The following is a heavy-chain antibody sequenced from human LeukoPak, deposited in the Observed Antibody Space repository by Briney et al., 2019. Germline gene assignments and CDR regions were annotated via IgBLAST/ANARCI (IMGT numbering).Heavy chain of an antibody. CDR2: IYHSGTA. CDR3: ARVSGRFTWYFDL. Sequence: SGTLSLTCAVSGSSISSSNWWSWVRQPPGKGLEWIGEIYHSGTANYNPSLKSRVTISVDTSKNQFSLKLSSVTAADTAVYYCARVSGRFTWYFDLWGRGTLVTVSS. CDR1: GSSISSSNW. J-gene: IGHJ2*01. V-gene: IGHV4-4*02.